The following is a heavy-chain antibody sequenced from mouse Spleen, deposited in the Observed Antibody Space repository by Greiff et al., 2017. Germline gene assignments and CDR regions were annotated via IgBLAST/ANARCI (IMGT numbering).Heavy chain of an antibody. CDR2: IRNKANGYTT. D-gene: IGHD1-1*01. CDR3: ARSSTTVVALHYYAMDY. CDR1: GFTFTDYY. V-gene: IGHV7-3*02. J-gene: IGHJ4*01. Sequence: DVMLVESGGGLVQPGGSLRLSCATSGFTFTDYYMSWVRQPPGKALEWLGFIRNKANGYTTEYSASVKGRFTISRDNSQSILYLQMNTLRAEDSATYYCARSSTTVVALHYYAMDYWGQGTSVTVSS.